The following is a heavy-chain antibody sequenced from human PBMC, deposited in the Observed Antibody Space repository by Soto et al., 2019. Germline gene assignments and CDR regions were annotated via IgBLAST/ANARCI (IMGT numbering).Heavy chain of an antibody. Sequence: GGSLRLSCAASGFTFSSYGMHWVRQAPGKGLEWVAVISYDGSNKYYADSVKGRFTISRDNSKNTLYLQMNSLRAEDTAVYYCARDPLWGTAMVLWYFDLWGRGTLVTV. J-gene: IGHJ2*01. D-gene: IGHD5-18*01. CDR3: ARDPLWGTAMVLWYFDL. V-gene: IGHV3-30*03. CDR2: ISYDGSNK. CDR1: GFTFSSYG.